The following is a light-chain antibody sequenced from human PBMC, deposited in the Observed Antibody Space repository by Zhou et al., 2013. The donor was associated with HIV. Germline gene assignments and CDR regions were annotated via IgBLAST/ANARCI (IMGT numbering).Light chain of an antibody. V-gene: IGKV3-11*01. CDR2: DAS. CDR1: QSVSSY. J-gene: IGKJ4*01. CDR3: QQRSNT. Sequence: EIVLTQSPGTLSLSPGERATLSCRASQSVSSYLAWYQQKPGQAPRLLIYDASNRATGIPARFSGSGSGTDFTLTISSLEPEDFAVYYCQQRSNTFGGGTKVEIK.